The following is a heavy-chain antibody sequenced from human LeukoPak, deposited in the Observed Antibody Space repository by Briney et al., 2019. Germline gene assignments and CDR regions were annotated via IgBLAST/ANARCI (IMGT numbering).Heavy chain of an antibody. D-gene: IGHD3-10*01. V-gene: IGHV1-69*05. CDR1: GGTFSSYP. CDR2: IIPIFGTP. J-gene: IGHJ2*01. Sequence: ASVKVSCKASGGTFSSYPISWVRQAPGQGLEWMGGIIPIFGTPNYAQKFQGRVTISTDESTSTAYMELSSLRSEDTAVYYCARDTRGLDYWYFDLWGRGTLVAVSS. CDR3: ARDTRGLDYWYFDL.